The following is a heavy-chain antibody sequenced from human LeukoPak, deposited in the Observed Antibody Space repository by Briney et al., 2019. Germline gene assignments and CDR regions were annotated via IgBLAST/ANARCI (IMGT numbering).Heavy chain of an antibody. Sequence: GGSLRLSCGASGFNFSGYGMHWVRQAPGEGLEWVAFIRYDGTNKYYADSVKGRFTISRDNSKNTLYLQMNSLRAEDTAVYYCARGSRIFDYWGQGTLVTVSS. CDR3: ARGSRIFDY. CDR1: GFNFSGYG. D-gene: IGHD3-10*01. V-gene: IGHV3-30*02. CDR2: IRYDGTNK. J-gene: IGHJ4*02.